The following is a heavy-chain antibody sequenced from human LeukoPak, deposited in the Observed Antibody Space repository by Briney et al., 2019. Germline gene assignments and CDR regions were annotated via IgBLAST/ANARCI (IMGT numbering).Heavy chain of an antibody. CDR3: ARGTDDSSGYYYLIDY. CDR2: INHSGST. D-gene: IGHD3-22*01. Sequence: SETLSLTCAVYGGSFSGYYWSWIRQPPGKGLEWIGEINHSGSTNYNPSLKSRVTISVDTSKNQFSLKLSSVTAADTAVYYCARGTDDSSGYYYLIDYWGQGTLVTVSS. J-gene: IGHJ4*02. CDR1: GGSFSGYY. V-gene: IGHV4-34*01.